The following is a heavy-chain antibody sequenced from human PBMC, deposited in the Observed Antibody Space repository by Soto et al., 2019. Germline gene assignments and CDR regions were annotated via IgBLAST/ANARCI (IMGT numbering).Heavy chain of an antibody. CDR3: AGWGGHDYKY. J-gene: IGHJ4*02. Sequence: EVQLVQSGGGLVQPGGSLRLSCVGSGFTFTDFYMNWVRQAPGKGLEWVANIRPDGSETNYVESVKGRFTTSRDNAKNSMFLQINSLRANDTAVYYCAGWGGHDYKYGGQGILVTVSS. V-gene: IGHV3-7*03. CDR2: IRPDGSET. CDR1: GFTFTDFY. D-gene: IGHD4-4*01.